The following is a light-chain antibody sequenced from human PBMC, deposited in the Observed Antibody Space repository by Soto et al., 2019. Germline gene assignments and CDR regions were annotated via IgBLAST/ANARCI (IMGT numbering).Light chain of an antibody. J-gene: IGLJ2*01. Sequence: QSALTQPASVSGSPGQSITISCTGTSSDVGDNNYVSWYQQHPGKAPKLMIYDVTHRPSGISNRFSGSKSGNTASLTISGLQAEDEADYYCSSYTSSSTLIFGGGTQLTVL. CDR1: SSDVGDNNY. CDR3: SSYTSSSTLI. V-gene: IGLV2-14*01. CDR2: DVT.